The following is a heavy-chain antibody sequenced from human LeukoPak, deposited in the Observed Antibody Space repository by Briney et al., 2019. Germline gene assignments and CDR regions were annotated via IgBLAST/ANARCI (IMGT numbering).Heavy chain of an antibody. CDR2: IFPGDSDT. J-gene: IGHJ6*02. D-gene: IGHD6-13*01. Sequence: GESLKISCQASGYIFTNYWIGWVRQMPGKGLEYMGIIFPGDSDTRYSPSFQGQVTISADKSISTAYLQWSSLKASDTAMYYCAGQSHRYSSSWNNYYYYGMDVWGQGTTVTVSS. CDR3: AGQSHRYSSSWNNYYYYGMDV. CDR1: GYIFTNYW. V-gene: IGHV5-51*01.